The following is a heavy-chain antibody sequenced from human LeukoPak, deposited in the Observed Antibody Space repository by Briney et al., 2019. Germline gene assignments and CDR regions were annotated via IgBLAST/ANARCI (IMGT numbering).Heavy chain of an antibody. CDR3: AREVPPGGYDSSGYPNWFDP. J-gene: IGHJ5*02. V-gene: IGHV1-69*13. Sequence: SVTVSCKASGGTFSSYAISWVRQAPGQGLEWMGGIIPIFGTANYAQKFQGRVTITADESTSTAYMELSSLRSEDTAVYYCAREVPPGGYDSSGYPNWFDPWGQGTLVTVSS. D-gene: IGHD3-22*01. CDR1: GGTFSSYA. CDR2: IIPIFGTA.